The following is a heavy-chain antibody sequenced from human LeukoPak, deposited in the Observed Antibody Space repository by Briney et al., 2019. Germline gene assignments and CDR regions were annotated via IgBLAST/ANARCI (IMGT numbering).Heavy chain of an antibody. CDR2: IWFDGSQK. CDR1: GFTFSNYG. D-gene: IGHD6-6*01. J-gene: IGHJ4*02. Sequence: GGSLRLSCAASGFTFSNYGMHWVRQAPGKGLEWVAVIWFDGSQKDYADSVKGRFTISRDTSRNTLYLQMNSLKTEDTAVYYCTTDLVYWGQGTLVTVSS. CDR3: TTDLVY. V-gene: IGHV3-33*01.